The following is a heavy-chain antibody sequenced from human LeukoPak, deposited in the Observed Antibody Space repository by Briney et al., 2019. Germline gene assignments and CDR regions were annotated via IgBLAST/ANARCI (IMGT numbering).Heavy chain of an antibody. Sequence: PGGSLRLSCAASGFSVGSSRRMSWVRQAPGKGLEWISTIYFGENTNYADSVQGRFTISRDNSNNTLYLQMNSLRAEDTALYYCAKPIWGAFPREMDVWGKGTTVTISS. CDR3: AKPIWGAFPREMDV. V-gene: IGHV3-53*01. CDR2: IYFGENT. CDR1: GFSVGSSR. J-gene: IGHJ6*04. D-gene: IGHD3-16*01.